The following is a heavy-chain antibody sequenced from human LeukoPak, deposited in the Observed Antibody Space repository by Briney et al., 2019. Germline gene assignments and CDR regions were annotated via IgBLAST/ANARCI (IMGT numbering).Heavy chain of an antibody. CDR2: ISAYNGNT. D-gene: IGHD3-22*01. Sequence: ASVKVSCKASGYTFTSYGISWVRQAPGQGLEWMGWISAYNGNTNYAQKLQGRVTMTTDTSTSTAYMELRSLRSDDTAVYYCARDPRQRANYYDSSGYYYGWFDPWGQGTLVTVSS. V-gene: IGHV1-18*01. CDR1: GYTFTSYG. J-gene: IGHJ5*02. CDR3: ARDPRQRANYYDSSGYYYGWFDP.